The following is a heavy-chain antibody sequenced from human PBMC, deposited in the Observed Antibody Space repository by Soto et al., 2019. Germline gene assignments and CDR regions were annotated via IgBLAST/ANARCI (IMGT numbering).Heavy chain of an antibody. CDR2: IYYSGST. V-gene: IGHV4-39*01. CDR1: GGSFSSSSYY. Sequence: SETQSLTCNVSGGSFSSSSYYWGWIRQPPSKGLEWIASIYYSGSTYYNSSLKSRVTISLDTSKNQFSLQLTSVTAADTAVYYCVRQKMSSKPVGYWGQGTLVTVSS. CDR3: VRQKMSSKPVGY. J-gene: IGHJ4*02. D-gene: IGHD3-10*01.